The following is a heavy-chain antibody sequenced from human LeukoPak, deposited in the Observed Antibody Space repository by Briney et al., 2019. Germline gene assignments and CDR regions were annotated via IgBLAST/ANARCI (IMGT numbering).Heavy chain of an antibody. CDR2: INWNGGST. CDR3: ASITIFGVASL. CDR1: GFPFSSYA. V-gene: IGHV3-20*04. J-gene: IGHJ4*02. Sequence: GGSLRLSCAASGFPFSSYAMSWVRQAPGKGLEWVSGINWNGGSTGYADSVKGRFTISRDNAKNSLYLQMNSLRAEDTALYYCASITIFGVASLWGQGTLVTVSS. D-gene: IGHD3-3*01.